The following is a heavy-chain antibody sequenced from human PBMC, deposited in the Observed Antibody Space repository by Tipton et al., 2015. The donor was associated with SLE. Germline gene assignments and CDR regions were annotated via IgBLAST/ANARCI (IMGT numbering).Heavy chain of an antibody. CDR3: ASLVVVPAELGMGATEAIDY. Sequence: TLSLTCTVSGGSISSYYWSWIRQPPGKGLEWIGYIYYSGSTNYNPSLKSRVTISVDTSKNQFSLKLNFVTAAGTAVYYCASLVVVPAELGMGATEAIDYWGQGSLVIVSS. D-gene: IGHD1-26*01. CDR1: GGSISSYY. J-gene: IGHJ4*02. V-gene: IGHV4-59*12. CDR2: IYYSGST.